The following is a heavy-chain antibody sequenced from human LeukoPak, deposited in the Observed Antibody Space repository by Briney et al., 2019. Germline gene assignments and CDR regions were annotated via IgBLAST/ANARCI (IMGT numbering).Heavy chain of an antibody. D-gene: IGHD6-13*01. Sequence: GGSLRLSCAASGFTFSSSWMHWVRQAPGKGLVWVSHINSDGSSTTYADSVKGRFTISRDNAKNTVYLQMYSLRAEDTAVYYCARDSSYSMDVWGQGTTVTVSS. CDR2: INSDGSST. CDR3: ARDSSYSMDV. J-gene: IGHJ6*02. CDR1: GFTFSSSW. V-gene: IGHV3-74*01.